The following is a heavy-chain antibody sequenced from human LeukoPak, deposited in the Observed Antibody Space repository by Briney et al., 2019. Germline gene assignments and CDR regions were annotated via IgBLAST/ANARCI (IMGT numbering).Heavy chain of an antibody. CDR2: IYSGGST. V-gene: IGHV3-53*01. Sequence: GGSLRLSCAASGFTVSSNYMSWVRQAPGKGLEWVSVIYSGGSTYYADSVKGRFTISGDNSKNTLYLQMNSLRAEDTAVYYCARDLQGDAFDIWGQGTMVTVSS. J-gene: IGHJ3*02. CDR1: GFTVSSNY. CDR3: ARDLQGDAFDI.